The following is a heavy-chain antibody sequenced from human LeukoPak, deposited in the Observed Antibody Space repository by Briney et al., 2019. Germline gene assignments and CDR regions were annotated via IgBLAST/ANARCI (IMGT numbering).Heavy chain of an antibody. V-gene: IGHV3-11*06. CDR2: ISSSSSYT. Sequence: GGSLRLSCAASGFTFSDYYMSWIRQAPGKGLEWVSYISSSSSYTNYADSVKGRFTISRDNAKNSLYLQMNSLRAEDTAVYYCARAFRLYGMDVWAKGTTVTVSS. J-gene: IGHJ6*04. CDR1: GFTFSDYY. CDR3: ARAFRLYGMDV. D-gene: IGHD2/OR15-2a*01.